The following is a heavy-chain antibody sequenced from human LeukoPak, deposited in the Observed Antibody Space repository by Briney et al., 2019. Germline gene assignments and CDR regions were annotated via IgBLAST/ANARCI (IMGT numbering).Heavy chain of an antibody. J-gene: IGHJ5*02. CDR2: IYYSGST. V-gene: IGHV4-39*07. CDR1: GGSISSSSYY. CDR3: ARRRQLVRHRVVNWFDP. Sequence: PSETLSLTCTVSGGSISSSSYYWGWIRQPPGKGLEWIGSIYYSGSTYYNPSLKSRVTISVDTSKNQFSLKLGSVTAADTAVYYCARRRQLVRHRVVNWFDPWGQGTLVTVSS. D-gene: IGHD6-6*01.